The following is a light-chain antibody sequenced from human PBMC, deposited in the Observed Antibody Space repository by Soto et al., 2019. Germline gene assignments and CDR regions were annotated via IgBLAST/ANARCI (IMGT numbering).Light chain of an antibody. J-gene: IGKJ1*01. CDR1: QSVLYSSNNKNY. CDR2: WAS. V-gene: IGKV4-1*01. CDR3: QQYYSTPRT. Sequence: DIVMTQSPDSLAVSLGERATINCKSSQSVLYSSNNKNYFAWYQQKPGQPPKLLIYWASTRESGVPDRFSGSGSGTDFTLTISSLQAEDVAVYYCQQYYSTPRTFGQGTKWISN.